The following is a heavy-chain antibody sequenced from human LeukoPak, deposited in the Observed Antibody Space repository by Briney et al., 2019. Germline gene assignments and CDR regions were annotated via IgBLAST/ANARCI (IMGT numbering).Heavy chain of an antibody. V-gene: IGHV1-69*13. CDR1: GGTFISYA. CDR3: ARDMMEGMVRGVGARGYYYYGMDV. CDR2: IIPIFGTA. Sequence: GASVKVSCKASGGTFISYAISWVRQAPGQGLEWMGGIIPIFGTANYAQKFQGRVTITADESTSTAYMELSSLRSEDTAVYYCARDMMEGMVRGVGARGYYYYGMDVWGQGTTVTVSS. D-gene: IGHD3-10*01. J-gene: IGHJ6*02.